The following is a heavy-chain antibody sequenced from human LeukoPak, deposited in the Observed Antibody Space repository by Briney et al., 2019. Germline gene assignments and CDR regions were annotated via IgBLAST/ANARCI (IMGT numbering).Heavy chain of an antibody. CDR2: LYTNGST. D-gene: IGHD3-10*01. V-gene: IGHV4-4*07. CDR1: GASISNYY. Sequence: SETLSLTCSVSGASISNYYWSWIRQPAGKGLEWIGRLYTNGSTNYNPSLKSRGTMSVDTSKNQFSLKLTSVTAADTAVYYCAREYSRSGCYSHWGQGTLVTVSS. J-gene: IGHJ4*02. CDR3: AREYSRSGCYSH.